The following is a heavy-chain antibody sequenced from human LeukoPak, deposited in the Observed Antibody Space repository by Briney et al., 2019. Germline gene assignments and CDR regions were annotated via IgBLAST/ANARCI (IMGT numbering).Heavy chain of an antibody. CDR1: GCTFSSYT. CDR2: INASNGIT. D-gene: IGHD5-18*01. J-gene: IGHJ4*02. V-gene: IGHV1-3*01. CDR3: ARADSPHHDY. Sequence: AAVNVSCEASGCTFSSYTIHWMRQPPGQKLAWMGWINASNGITKYSQKFQGRVTITRDTSASTTYMELSSPRSEDTAVDCCARADSPHHDYRGQGTLVTVSS.